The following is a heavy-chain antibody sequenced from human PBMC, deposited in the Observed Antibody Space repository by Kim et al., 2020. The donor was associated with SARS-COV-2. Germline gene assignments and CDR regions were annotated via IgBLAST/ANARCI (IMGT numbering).Heavy chain of an antibody. CDR2: IWYDGSNK. J-gene: IGHJ4*02. CDR3: ARDYYDSSGYCGPFDY. Sequence: GGSLRLSCAASGFTFSSYGMHWVRQAPGKGLEWVAVIWYDGSNKYYADSVKGRFTISRDNSKNTLYLQMNSLRDEDTAVYYCARDYYDSSGYCGPFDYWGQGTLVTVSS. CDR1: GFTFSSYG. V-gene: IGHV3-33*01. D-gene: IGHD3-22*01.